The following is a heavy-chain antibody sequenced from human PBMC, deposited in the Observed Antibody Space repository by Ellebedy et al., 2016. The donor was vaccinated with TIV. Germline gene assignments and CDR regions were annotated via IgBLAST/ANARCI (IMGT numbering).Heavy chain of an antibody. J-gene: IGHJ5*02. V-gene: IGHV3-64D*09. Sequence: GESLKISCSVSGFTFSSFAMHWVRQAPGKGLEFVSAIYSNGGTTNYADSVKGRFTISRDNSKNTLYHQMSSLRPEDTAVYYCVKAWHSSSWYSNWFDPWGQGTLVTVSS. D-gene: IGHD6-13*01. CDR2: IYSNGGTT. CDR3: VKAWHSSSWYSNWFDP. CDR1: GFTFSSFA.